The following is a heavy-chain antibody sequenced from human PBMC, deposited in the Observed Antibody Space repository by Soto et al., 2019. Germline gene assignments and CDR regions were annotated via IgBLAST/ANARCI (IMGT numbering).Heavy chain of an antibody. J-gene: IGHJ3*02. CDR2: ISAYNGKT. CDR1: GYTFTSYG. D-gene: IGHD3-22*01. V-gene: IGHV1-18*01. CDR3: ARNSLMIDVIDAFDI. Sequence: QVQLVQSGAEVKKPGASVKVSCKASGYTFTSYGISWVRQAPGQGLEWMGWISAYNGKTNYAQKLQGRATMTTDTPTSKAYMELRSLRSDDTAVYYCARNSLMIDVIDAFDIWGQGTMVTVSS.